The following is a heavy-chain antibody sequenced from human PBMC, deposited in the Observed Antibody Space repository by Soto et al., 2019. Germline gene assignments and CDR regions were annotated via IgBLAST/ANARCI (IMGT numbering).Heavy chain of an antibody. CDR3: AKRGVAVAATPWFDP. J-gene: IGHJ5*02. D-gene: IGHD2-15*01. CDR1: GFTFNTYA. CDR2: ISGSGDST. V-gene: IGHV3-23*01. Sequence: EVQLLESGGGLVQPGGSLRLSCAASGFTFNTYAMSWVRQAPGKGLEWVSDISGSGDSTYYADSVTGRFTISRDNSRNTLYLKMNSLRAEDTAVYYCAKRGVAVAATPWFDPWGQGTLVTVSS.